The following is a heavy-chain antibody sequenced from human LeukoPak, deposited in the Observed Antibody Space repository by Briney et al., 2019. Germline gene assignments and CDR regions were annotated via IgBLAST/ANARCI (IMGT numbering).Heavy chain of an antibody. D-gene: IGHD3-10*01. CDR2: ISSSSTT. V-gene: IGHV3-48*04. Sequence: PGGSLRLSCTASGITFSGYSMNWVRQAPGKGLEWVSYISSSSTTYYADSVRGRFTISRDNAKNSLYLQMSSLRAEDSAVYYCASFTVVGSYYYYMGVWGNGTTVTVSS. CDR1: GITFSGYS. J-gene: IGHJ6*03. CDR3: ASFTVVGSYYYYMGV.